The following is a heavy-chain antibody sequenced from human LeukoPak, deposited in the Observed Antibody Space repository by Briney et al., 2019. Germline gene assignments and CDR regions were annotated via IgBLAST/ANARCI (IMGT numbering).Heavy chain of an antibody. CDR1: GGTFSSYA. CDR2: IIPIFGTA. J-gene: IGHJ6*03. CDR3: ARVQVVPAAIRYYYMDV. D-gene: IGHD2-2*02. Sequence: SVKVSCKASGGTFSSYAISWVRQAPGQGLEWMGGIIPIFGTANYAQKFQGRVTITTDESTSTAYMELSSLRSEDTAVYYCARVQVVPAAIRYYYMDVWGKGTTVTVS. V-gene: IGHV1-69*05.